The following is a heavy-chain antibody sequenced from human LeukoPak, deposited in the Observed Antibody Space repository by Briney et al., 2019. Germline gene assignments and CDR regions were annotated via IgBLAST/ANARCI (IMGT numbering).Heavy chain of an antibody. J-gene: IGHJ4*02. V-gene: IGHV3-23*01. CDR1: GFTFRSYA. CDR2: ISVTGDIT. Sequence: PGGSLRLSCAASGFTFRSYAMSWLCQTPQKGLEWVSGISVTGDITYYADSVKGRFTIARDNSRTTLYLQLNSLRADDTAVYYCAKSHITRYPLQYYFDLWGQGAQVIVSS. D-gene: IGHD2-21*01. CDR3: AKSHITRYPLQYYFDL.